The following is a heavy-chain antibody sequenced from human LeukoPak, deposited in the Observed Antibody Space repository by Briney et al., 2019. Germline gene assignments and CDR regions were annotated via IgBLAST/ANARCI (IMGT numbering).Heavy chain of an antibody. Sequence: GGSLRLSCAASGFTFSTFAMVWVRQPPGKGLEWVAVVAHDEKTIFYADSLKGRFTVSRDNSKNTVYLQMNSLRDEDTAVYYCAREKQSGGTPFDYWGQGSLVTVSS. V-gene: IGHV3-30*04. CDR3: AREKQSGGTPFDY. D-gene: IGHD1-26*01. CDR1: GFTFSTFA. J-gene: IGHJ4*02. CDR2: VAHDEKTI.